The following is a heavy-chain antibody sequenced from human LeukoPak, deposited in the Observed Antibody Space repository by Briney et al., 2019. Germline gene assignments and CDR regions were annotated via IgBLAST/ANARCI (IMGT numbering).Heavy chain of an antibody. D-gene: IGHD2-21*01. CDR3: ARLRLVWFDP. Sequence: SETLSLTCTVSGGSISSYYWSWIRQPPGKGLEWIGYIYYSGSTNYNPSLKSRVTISVDTSKNQFSLKLSSVTAADTAVYYCARLRLVWFDPWGQGTLVTVSS. V-gene: IGHV4-59*12. CDR1: GGSISSYY. J-gene: IGHJ5*02. CDR2: IYYSGST.